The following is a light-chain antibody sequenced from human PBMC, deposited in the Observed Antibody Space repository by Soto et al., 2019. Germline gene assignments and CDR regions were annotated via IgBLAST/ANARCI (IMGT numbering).Light chain of an antibody. CDR1: QGIKNY. V-gene: IGKV1-27*01. Sequence: DIQVTQYPSSLSASVGDRVTITCRASQGIKNYLAWYQQKPGEIPKLLIYAASTLESGIPPRFSGSGSGTDFTLTINNLQPEDVATYYCQQHQTYSTFGQGTKVEIK. CDR2: AAS. CDR3: QQHQTYST. J-gene: IGKJ1*01.